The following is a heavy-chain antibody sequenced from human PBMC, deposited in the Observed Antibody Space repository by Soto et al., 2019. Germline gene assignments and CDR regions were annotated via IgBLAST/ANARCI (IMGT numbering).Heavy chain of an antibody. CDR2: IYPGDSDI. CDR3: ARTASVHYYEGFDY. D-gene: IGHD3-3*01. Sequence: EVQLVQSGAEVKKPGESLQISCNGSAYSFTNYWIGWVRQMPGKGLEWMGSIYPGDSDIKYSPSFQGQVTISADKSINTAYRQWSSLKASDSAMYYCARTASVHYYEGFDYWGQGTLVTVSS. J-gene: IGHJ4*02. V-gene: IGHV5-51*01. CDR1: AYSFTNYW.